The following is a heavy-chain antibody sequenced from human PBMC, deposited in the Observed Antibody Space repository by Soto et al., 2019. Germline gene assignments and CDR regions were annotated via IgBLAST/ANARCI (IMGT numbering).Heavy chain of an antibody. CDR2: ISSCGNT. J-gene: IGHJ4*02. V-gene: IGHV4-59*01. D-gene: IGHD3-22*01. CDR3: ARAPMVLTRSYFDS. Sequence: QVHLRESGPGLVKPSETLSLSCTVSDGSISNLYWSWIRRPPGKGLEWIGYISSCGNTNYYPSLKCRVSMSVDTFRDQFSLNRTSVTAADTGVYCCARAPMVLTRSYFDSWGQAIPVTVSS. CDR1: DGSISNLY.